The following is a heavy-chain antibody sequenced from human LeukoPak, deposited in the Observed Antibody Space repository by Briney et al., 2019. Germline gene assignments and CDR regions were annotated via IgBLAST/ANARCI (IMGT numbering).Heavy chain of an antibody. CDR2: IIPIFGTA. V-gene: IGHV1-69*13. D-gene: IGHD6-13*01. CDR3: ARDGLPSSSSWYADWFDP. J-gene: IGHJ5*02. CDR1: GGTFRIYA. Sequence: SVKVSCKASGGTFRIYAISWVRHAPGQGLEWMGGIIPIFGTANYAQKFQGRVTITADESTSTAYMELSSLRSEDTAVYYCARDGLPSSSSWYADWFDPWGREPWSPSPQ.